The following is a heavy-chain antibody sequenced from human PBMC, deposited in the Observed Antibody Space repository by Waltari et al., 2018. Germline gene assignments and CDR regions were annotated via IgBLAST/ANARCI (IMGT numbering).Heavy chain of an antibody. J-gene: IGHJ5*02. CDR1: GFSLSTSGVG. V-gene: IGHV2-5*01. CDR2: IYWNDDK. D-gene: IGHD3-10*01. Sequence: QITLKESGPTLVKPTQTLTLTCTFSGFSLSTSGVGVGWIRQPPGQALEWLALIYWNDDKRYSPSLKSRLTITKDTSKNQVVLTMTNMDPVDTATYYGAHRPAFGELLRDNWVRGWKPSNWFDPWGQGTLVTVSS. CDR3: AHRPAFGELLRDNWVRGWKPSNWFDP.